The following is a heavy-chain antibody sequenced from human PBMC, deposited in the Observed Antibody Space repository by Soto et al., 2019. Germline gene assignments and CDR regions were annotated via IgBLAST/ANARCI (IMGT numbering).Heavy chain of an antibody. CDR3: AKFVRSCGGTTCYTRADV. Sequence: PSETLSLTCSVSGGSVSSVFHNWSWLRQSPGKGLQWMGDMDYVGTSSFNPSLQSRMTMSVDTSKNQFSLQLSSVTAADTAVYYCAKFVRSCGGTTCYTRADVWGQGTTVTVSS. CDR1: GGSVSSVFHN. V-gene: IGHV4-30-4*01. D-gene: IGHD2-15*01. CDR2: MDYVGTS. J-gene: IGHJ6*02.